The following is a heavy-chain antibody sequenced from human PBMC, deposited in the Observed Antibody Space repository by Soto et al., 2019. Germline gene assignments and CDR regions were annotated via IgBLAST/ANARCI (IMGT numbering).Heavy chain of an antibody. CDR2: IIPLFGTT. CDR3: AAELGFGKLSVV. CDR1: GDTFKNCV. V-gene: IGHV1-69*01. D-gene: IGHD3-10*01. J-gene: IGHJ6*02. Sequence: QVQVVQSGAEVRRPGSSVKVSCKASGDTFKNCVISWVRQAPGQGLEWMGGIIPLFGTTDFAQRFQGRLTITTDESTTTAYMELSRLRSEDTATYYCAAELGFGKLSVVWGQGNTVIVSS.